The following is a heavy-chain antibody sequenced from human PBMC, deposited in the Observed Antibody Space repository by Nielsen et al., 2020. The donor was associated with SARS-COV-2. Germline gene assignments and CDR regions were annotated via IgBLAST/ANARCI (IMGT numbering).Heavy chain of an antibody. J-gene: IGHJ5*02. CDR3: ARVGYCSSTSCYVPPRWFDP. Sequence: GESLKISCAASGFTFSSYAMHWVRQAPGKGLEWVAVISYDGSNKYYADSVKGRFTISRDNSKNTLYLQMNSLRAGDTAVYYCARVGYCSSTSCYVPPRWFDPWGQGTLVTVSS. V-gene: IGHV3-30*04. CDR2: ISYDGSNK. D-gene: IGHD2-2*01. CDR1: GFTFSSYA.